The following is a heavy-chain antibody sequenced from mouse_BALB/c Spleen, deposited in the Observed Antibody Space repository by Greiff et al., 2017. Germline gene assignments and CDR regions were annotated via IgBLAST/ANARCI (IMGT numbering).Heavy chain of an antibody. CDR2: ISSGGST. D-gene: IGHD2-3*01. J-gene: IGHJ1*01. CDR1: GFTFSSYA. CDR3: ARVIYDGYRGYFDV. Sequence: EVQLVESGGGLVKPGGSLKLSCAASGFTFSSYAMSWVRQTPEKRLEWVASISSGGSTYYPDSVKGRFTISRDNARNILYLQMSSLRSEDTAMYYCARVIYDGYRGYFDVWGAGTTVTVSS. V-gene: IGHV5-6-5*01.